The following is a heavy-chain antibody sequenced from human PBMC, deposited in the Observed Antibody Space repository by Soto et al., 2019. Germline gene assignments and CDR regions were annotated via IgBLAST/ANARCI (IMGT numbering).Heavy chain of an antibody. CDR3: ARVRYSDNWHGLIDF. CDR2: IYHSGST. V-gene: IGHV4-30-2*01. CDR1: GGSISSGAFS. Sequence: SETLSLTCTVSGGSISSGAFSWSWIRQPPGRGLEWIGYIYHSGSTYYIPSLRSRVAISMDRAKNQFSLHLSSLTAEDTAVYFCARVRYSDNWHGLIDFWGLGTMVTVSS. J-gene: IGHJ4*02. D-gene: IGHD4-4*01.